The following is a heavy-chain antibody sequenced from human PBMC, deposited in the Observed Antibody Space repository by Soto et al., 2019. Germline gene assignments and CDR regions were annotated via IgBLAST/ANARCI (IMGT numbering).Heavy chain of an antibody. CDR3: ARDLGSIRAVWFDP. D-gene: IGHD6-19*01. V-gene: IGHV1-3*01. Sequence: GASVKVSCKASGYTFTSYAMHWVRQAPGQRLEWMGWINAGNGNTKYSQKFHGRVTITRDTSASTAYMELSSLRSEDTAVYYCARDLGSIRAVWFDPWGQGTLVTVSS. CDR2: INAGNGNT. CDR1: GYTFTSYA. J-gene: IGHJ5*02.